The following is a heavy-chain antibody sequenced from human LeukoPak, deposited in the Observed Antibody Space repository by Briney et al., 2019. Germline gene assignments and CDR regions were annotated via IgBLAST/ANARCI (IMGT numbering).Heavy chain of an antibody. J-gene: IGHJ5*02. CDR3: ARVHITMVRGVSGWFDP. CDR1: GSSVSSNIYY. V-gene: IGHV4-61*01. CDR2: IYYSGST. Sequence: PSETLSLTCTVSGSSVSSNIYYWSWIRQPPGKGLEWIGYIYYSGSTNYNPSLKSRVTISVDTSKNQFSLKLTSVTAADTAVYYCARVHITMVRGVSGWFDPWGQGTLVTVSS. D-gene: IGHD3-10*01.